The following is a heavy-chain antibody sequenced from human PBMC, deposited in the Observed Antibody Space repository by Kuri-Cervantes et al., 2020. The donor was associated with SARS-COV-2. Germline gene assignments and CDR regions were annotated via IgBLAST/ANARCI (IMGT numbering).Heavy chain of an antibody. Sequence: GGSLRLSCAATGFTFSNYGMHWVRQAPGKELEWVAFVRYDGGEKHYADSVKGRFAISRDSSKNTLYLEMNSLRAEDTAVYYCASMGLGWLVLRIHYFDYWGQGTLVTVSS. D-gene: IGHD6-19*01. J-gene: IGHJ4*02. CDR2: VRYDGGEK. CDR1: GFTFSNYG. V-gene: IGHV3-30*02. CDR3: ASMGLGWLVLRIHYFDY.